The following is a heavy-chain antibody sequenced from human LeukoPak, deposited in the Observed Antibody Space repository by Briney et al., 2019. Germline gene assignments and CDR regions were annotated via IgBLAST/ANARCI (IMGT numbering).Heavy chain of an antibody. J-gene: IGHJ3*02. CDR2: ISAYNGNT. D-gene: IGHD3-9*01. V-gene: IGHV1-18*01. CDR1: GHTFTSYG. CDR3: ARDLNVLRYFDWLLGDAFDI. Sequence: ASVKVSCKASGHTFTSYGISWVRQAPGQGLEWMGWISAYNGNTNYAQKLHGRVTMTTDTSTSTAYMELRSLRSDDTAVYYCARDLNVLRYFDWLLGDAFDIWGQGTMVTVSS.